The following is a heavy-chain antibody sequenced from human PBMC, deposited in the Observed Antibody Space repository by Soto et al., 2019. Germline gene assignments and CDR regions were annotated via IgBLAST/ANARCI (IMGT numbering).Heavy chain of an antibody. J-gene: IGHJ4*02. D-gene: IGHD3-10*01. Sequence: QVPLVQSGAEVKKPGASLKVSCKASGYTFTSYAISWVRQAPGQGLEYMGWISAYNGNTDYSQKLRGRVTMTTDTSTSTAYMELRSLRSDDTAVYYCARESGSGSYYPFDHWGQGTLVTVSS. CDR1: GYTFTSYA. V-gene: IGHV1-18*01. CDR2: ISAYNGNT. CDR3: ARESGSGSYYPFDH.